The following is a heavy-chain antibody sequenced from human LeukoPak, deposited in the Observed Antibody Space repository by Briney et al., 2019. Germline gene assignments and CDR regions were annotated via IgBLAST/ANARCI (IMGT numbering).Heavy chain of an antibody. J-gene: IGHJ4*02. V-gene: IGHV3-30*03. CDR3: ARDPVSDKPDYFDD. Sequence: PGGSLRRSCAASGFTFSTYDMHWVRQAPDKGLEWVAVISADGGLKFYADSVKGRFTISRDNSKNTLFLQMKSLRPQDTAVYSCARDPVSDKPDYFDDWGQGTLVTVSS. D-gene: IGHD1-14*01. CDR2: ISADGGLK. CDR1: GFTFSTYD.